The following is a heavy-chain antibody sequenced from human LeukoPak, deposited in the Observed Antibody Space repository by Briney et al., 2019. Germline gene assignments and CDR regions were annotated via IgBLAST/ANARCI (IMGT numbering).Heavy chain of an antibody. V-gene: IGHV1-69*01. D-gene: IGHD6-19*01. Sequence: GSSVKVSCKASGGTFSSYAISWVRQAPGQGLEWMGGIIPIFGTANYAQKFQGRVTITADESTSTAYMELSSLRSEDTAVYYCARDPEQWLVNGAFDIWGQGTMVTVSS. CDR1: GGTFSSYA. J-gene: IGHJ3*02. CDR3: ARDPEQWLVNGAFDI. CDR2: IIPIFGTA.